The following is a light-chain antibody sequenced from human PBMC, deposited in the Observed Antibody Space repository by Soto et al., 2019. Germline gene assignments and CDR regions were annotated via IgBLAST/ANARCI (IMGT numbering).Light chain of an antibody. V-gene: IGKV2-30*01. Sequence: DVVMTQSPRFLPVTLGQPASISCRSSQGLVSSDGNTYLNWFHQRPGQSPRRLIYKVSDRDPGVPDRFSGSGSGTDFTLKISRVEAEDVGIYYCMQGTHWPPTFGQGTKVEIK. CDR1: QGLVSSDGNTY. J-gene: IGKJ1*01. CDR2: KVS. CDR3: MQGTHWPPT.